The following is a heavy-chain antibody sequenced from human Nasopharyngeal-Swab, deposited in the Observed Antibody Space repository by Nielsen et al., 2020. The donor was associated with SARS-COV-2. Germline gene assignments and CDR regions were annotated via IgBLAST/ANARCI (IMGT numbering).Heavy chain of an antibody. J-gene: IGHJ6*02. Sequence: WVRQAPGQGLEWMGGIIPIFGTANYAQKFQGRVTITADESTSTAYMELSSLRSEDTAVYYCARAGEAYYYYGMDVWGQGTTVTVSS. D-gene: IGHD1-26*01. CDR2: IIPIFGTA. CDR3: ARAGEAYYYYGMDV. V-gene: IGHV1-69*01.